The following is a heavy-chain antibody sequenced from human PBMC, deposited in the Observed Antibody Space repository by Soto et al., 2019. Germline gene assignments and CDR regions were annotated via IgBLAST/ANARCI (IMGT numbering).Heavy chain of an antibody. CDR3: ARGDRSNWYGLDV. CDR2: IYSGGIT. CDR1: GFTVSNNH. Sequence: EVQLVESGGGLVQPGGSLRLSCADSGFTVSNNHMNWVRQAPGKGLEWVSVIYSGGITYYADSVKGRFTISRDNSKNTLYLQMDRLRAEDTAVYYCARGDRSNWYGLDVWGQGTTVTVSS. D-gene: IGHD4-4*01. J-gene: IGHJ6*02. V-gene: IGHV3-66*01.